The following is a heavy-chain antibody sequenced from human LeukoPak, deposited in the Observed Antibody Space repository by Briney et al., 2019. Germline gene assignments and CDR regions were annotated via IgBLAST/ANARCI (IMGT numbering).Heavy chain of an antibody. Sequence: GASVKVSCKASGYTFTSYYMHWVGQAPGQGLEWMGIINPSGGSTSYAQKFQGRVTMTRDTSTSTVYMELSSLRSEDTAVYYCARAFPYCSGGSCYYRETNGYYFDYWGQGTLVTVSS. J-gene: IGHJ4*02. CDR3: ARAFPYCSGGSCYYRETNGYYFDY. V-gene: IGHV1-46*01. CDR2: INPSGGST. CDR1: GYTFTSYY. D-gene: IGHD2-15*01.